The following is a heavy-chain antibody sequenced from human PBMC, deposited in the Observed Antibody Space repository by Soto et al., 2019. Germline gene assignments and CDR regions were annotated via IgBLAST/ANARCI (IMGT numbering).Heavy chain of an antibody. Sequence: VQLVESGGGVVQPGRSLRLSCAASGFTFSSYGMHWVRQAPGKGLEWVAVIWYDGSNKYYADSVKGRFTISRDNSKNTLYLQMNSLRAEDTAVYYCARDGSWRYYYYYGMDVWGQGTTVTVSS. V-gene: IGHV3-33*01. CDR3: ARDGSWRYYYYYGMDV. J-gene: IGHJ6*02. D-gene: IGHD2-2*03. CDR2: IWYDGSNK. CDR1: GFTFSSYG.